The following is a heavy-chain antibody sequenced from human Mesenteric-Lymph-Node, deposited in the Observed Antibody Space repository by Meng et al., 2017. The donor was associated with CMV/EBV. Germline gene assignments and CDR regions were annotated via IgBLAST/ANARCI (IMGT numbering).Heavy chain of an antibody. CDR1: GFTFNDYA. CDR2: ISNTGGVT. V-gene: IGHV3-11*04. Sequence: GESLKISCVASGFTFNDYAMNWVRQAPGKGLEWVSYISNTGGVTHYTDSVKGRFTISRDNAKNSLYLQLSGLTVEDTAVYYCARERRSRFLEWSPNQWGQGTLVTVSS. CDR3: ARERRSRFLEWSPNQ. D-gene: IGHD3-3*01. J-gene: IGHJ4*02.